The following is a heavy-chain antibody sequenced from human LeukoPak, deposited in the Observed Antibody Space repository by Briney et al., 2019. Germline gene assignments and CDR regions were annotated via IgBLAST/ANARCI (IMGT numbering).Heavy chain of an antibody. V-gene: IGHV3-73*01. Sequence: GGSLRLSCAASGFTFSGSAMHWVRQASGKGLEWVGRIRSEANSYATAYAASVKGRFTISRDDSKNTAYLQMNSLKTEDTAVYFGARGGGLGVWGQGATVTVSS. D-gene: IGHD3-16*01. CDR2: IRSEANSYAT. CDR1: GFTFSGSA. J-gene: IGHJ6*02. CDR3: ARGGGLGV.